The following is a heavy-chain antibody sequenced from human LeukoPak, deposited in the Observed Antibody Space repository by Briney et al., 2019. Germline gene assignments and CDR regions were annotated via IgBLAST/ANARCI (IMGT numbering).Heavy chain of an antibody. D-gene: IGHD4-17*01. J-gene: IGHJ4*02. Sequence: PSQTLSLTCAVSGGSISSGGYSWSWIRQPPGKGLEWIGYIYHSGSTYYNPSLKSRVTISVDRSKNQFSLKLSSVTAADTAVYYCASSPYGDFPHFDYWGQGTLVTVSS. V-gene: IGHV4-30-2*01. CDR1: GGSISSGGYS. CDR2: IYHSGST. CDR3: ASSPYGDFPHFDY.